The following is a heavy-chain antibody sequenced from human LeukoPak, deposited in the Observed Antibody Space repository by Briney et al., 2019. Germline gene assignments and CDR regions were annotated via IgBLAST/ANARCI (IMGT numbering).Heavy chain of an antibody. D-gene: IGHD5-24*01. Sequence: PSETLSLTCTVSGGSISSYYWSWLRQPPGRGLEWIGYIYYTGTTNYNPSLKSRAAISVDTSKNQFSLKLTSVTAADTAVYYCVRDKRDRTRPSSERFDYWGQGTLVTVSS. CDR1: GGSISSYY. J-gene: IGHJ4*02. V-gene: IGHV4-59*01. CDR2: IYYTGTT. CDR3: VRDKRDRTRPSSERFDY.